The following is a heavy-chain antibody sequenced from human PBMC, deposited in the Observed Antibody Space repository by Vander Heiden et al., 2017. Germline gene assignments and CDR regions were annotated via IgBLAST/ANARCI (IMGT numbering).Heavy chain of an antibody. CDR2: IDPSDSYT. D-gene: IGHD2-15*01. V-gene: IGHV5-10-1*03. CDR1: ANSFTNYY. Sequence: EVQLVQSGAEVRKPGESLRISCKRSANSFTNYYISWVRQMPVKGLEWMGRIDPSDSYTNYSPSFQGHVTISADESISTAYLQWSSLKASDTAMYYCARCYCGSGRCYCSDWGQGTLVTVSS. CDR3: ARCYCGSGRCYCSD. J-gene: IGHJ4*02.